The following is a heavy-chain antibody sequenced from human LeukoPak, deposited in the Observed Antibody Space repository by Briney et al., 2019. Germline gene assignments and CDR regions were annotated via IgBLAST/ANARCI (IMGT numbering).Heavy chain of an antibody. CDR2: IYPGDSDI. CDR1: GYSFSNYW. D-gene: IGHD1-14*01. J-gene: IGHJ4*02. Sequence: GESLKISCQGSGYSFSNYWIVWVRQMSGKGLEWMGIIYPGDSDIKYSSSFQGQVTVSADKSTSTAYLQWSSLKASDTAMYDCARLREPGFHFDYGGQGTLVTVSS. V-gene: IGHV5-51*01. CDR3: ARLREPGFHFDY.